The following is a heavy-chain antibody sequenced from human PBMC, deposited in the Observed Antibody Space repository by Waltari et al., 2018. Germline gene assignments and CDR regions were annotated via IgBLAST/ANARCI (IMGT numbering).Heavy chain of an antibody. CDR2: IKDSGTNT. V-gene: IGHV3-23*01. Sequence: EVQLLESGGGLVQPGGSLRLSCAVSGFTFSSYAMTWVRQAPGKGLDWVSTIKDSGTNTYYADSVKGRFTISRDNSKNTLFLQMNSLRDDDTALYYCAKVFRASGWDIPFDPWGQGTLVTVSS. CDR1: GFTFSSYA. J-gene: IGHJ5*02. CDR3: AKVFRASGWDIPFDP. D-gene: IGHD6-19*01.